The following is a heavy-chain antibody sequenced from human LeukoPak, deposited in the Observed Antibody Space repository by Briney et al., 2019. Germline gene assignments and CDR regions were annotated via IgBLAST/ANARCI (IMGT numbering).Heavy chain of an antibody. Sequence: GGSLRLSCTASGFTLSSYEMNWVRQAPGKGLEWVSYISSSGSTIYYADSVKGRFTISRDNAKNSLYLQMNSLRAEDTAVYYCARGDDVDTAMVTVGSFDYWGQGTLVTVSS. CDR2: ISSSGSTI. D-gene: IGHD5-18*01. CDR3: ARGDDVDTAMVTVGSFDY. J-gene: IGHJ4*02. CDR1: GFTLSSYE. V-gene: IGHV3-48*03.